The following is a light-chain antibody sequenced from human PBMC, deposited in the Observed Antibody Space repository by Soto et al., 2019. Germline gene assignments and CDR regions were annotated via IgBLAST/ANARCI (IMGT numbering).Light chain of an antibody. CDR1: HDITNS. Sequence: DIQMTQSPSSLSASIGDRVTITCQASHDITNSLNWYQQKPGRAPKLLIHDASNLEQGVQSRFSGTGSGTHFTFTISSLQPEDIATYYCQQYDDLPIFTFGPGTKVDVK. J-gene: IGKJ3*01. V-gene: IGKV1-33*01. CDR2: DAS. CDR3: QQYDDLPIFT.